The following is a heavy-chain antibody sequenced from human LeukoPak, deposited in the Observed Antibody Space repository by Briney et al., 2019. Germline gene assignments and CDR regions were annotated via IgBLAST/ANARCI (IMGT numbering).Heavy chain of an antibody. CDR3: ARDLGNPEGKQPLLYSYGMDV. V-gene: IGHV4-4*02. Sequence: SETLSLTCAVSGGSISSSNWWSWVRQPPGKGLEWIGEIYHSGSTNYNPSLKSRVTISVDKSKNQFSLKLSSVTAADTAVYYCARDLGNPEGKQPLLYSYGMDVWGQGTTVTVSS. CDR2: IYHSGST. D-gene: IGHD2-21*02. CDR1: GGSISSSNW. J-gene: IGHJ6*02.